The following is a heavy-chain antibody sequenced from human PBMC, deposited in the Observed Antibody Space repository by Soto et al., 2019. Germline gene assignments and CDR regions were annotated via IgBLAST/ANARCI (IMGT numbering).Heavy chain of an antibody. CDR3: AKDTIVVVPAAPIAAFDI. Sequence: GSLRLSCAASGFTFSSYAMSWVRQAPGKGLEWVSAISGSGGSTYYADSVKGRFTISRDNSKNTLYLQMNSLRAEDTAVYYCAKDTIVVVPAAPIAAFDIWGQGTMVTVSS. V-gene: IGHV3-23*01. CDR2: ISGSGGST. D-gene: IGHD2-2*01. J-gene: IGHJ3*02. CDR1: GFTFSSYA.